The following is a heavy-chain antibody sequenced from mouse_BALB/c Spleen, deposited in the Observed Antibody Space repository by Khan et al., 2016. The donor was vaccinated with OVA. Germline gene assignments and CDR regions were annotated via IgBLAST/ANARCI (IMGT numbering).Heavy chain of an antibody. Sequence: DVQLVESGGGLVKPGGSLKVSCAASGFTFSNYAMSWVRQTPEKRLEWVASNSSGGRTYYPDSVKGRFTISRDNARNILYLQMSSLRSEYSAMYCCAIYYWFVYWGQGTLVTVSA. CDR2: NSSGGRT. CDR1: GFTFSNYA. V-gene: IGHV5-6-5*01. J-gene: IGHJ3*01. D-gene: IGHD1-1*01. CDR3: AIYYWFVY.